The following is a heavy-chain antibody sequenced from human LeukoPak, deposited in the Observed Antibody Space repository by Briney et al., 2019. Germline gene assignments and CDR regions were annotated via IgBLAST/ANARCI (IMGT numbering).Heavy chain of an antibody. Sequence: GGSLRLSCVASGFTFRSYGMHWVRQAPGKGLEWVAVIWYDGSNKYYADSVKGRFTVSRDSSKNTLYLQMNSLRAEDTAVYYCATAVASSSGWYADYWGQGTLVTVSS. CDR1: GFTFRSYG. J-gene: IGHJ4*02. CDR3: ATAVASSSGWYADY. CDR2: IWYDGSNK. D-gene: IGHD6-19*01. V-gene: IGHV3-33*01.